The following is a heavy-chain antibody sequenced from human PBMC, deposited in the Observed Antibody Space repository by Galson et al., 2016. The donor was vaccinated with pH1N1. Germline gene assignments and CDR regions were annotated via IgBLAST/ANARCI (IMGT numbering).Heavy chain of an antibody. CDR1: GLPFDDYY. V-gene: IGHV3-49*03. CDR3: TSLRFGHNWFDP. D-gene: IGHD3-10*01. J-gene: IGHJ5*02. Sequence: SLRLSYAASGLPFDDYYFMWIRQAPDRGLEWVSFIRGKRFGQTTEHAASVKGRFTISRDDSKNTAYLQMNSLKADDTAIYYCTSLRFGHNWFDPWGQGSLVIVS. CDR2: IRGKRFGQTT.